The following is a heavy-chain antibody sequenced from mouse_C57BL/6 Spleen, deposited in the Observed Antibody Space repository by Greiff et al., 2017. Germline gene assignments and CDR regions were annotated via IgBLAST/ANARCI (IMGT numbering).Heavy chain of an antibody. CDR2: ISSGSSTI. CDR1: GFTFSDYG. CDR3: ARSPYGNYGDLGAMDY. D-gene: IGHD2-1*01. V-gene: IGHV5-17*01. J-gene: IGHJ4*01. Sequence: EVNLVESGGGLVKPGGSLKLSCAASGFTFSDYGMHWVRQAPEKGLEWVAYISSGSSTIYYADTVKGRFTISRDNAKNTLFLQMTSLRSEDTAMYYCARSPYGNYGDLGAMDYWGQGTSVTVSS.